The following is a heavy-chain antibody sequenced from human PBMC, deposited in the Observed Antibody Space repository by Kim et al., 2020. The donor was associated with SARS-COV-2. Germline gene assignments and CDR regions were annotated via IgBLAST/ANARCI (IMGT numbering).Heavy chain of an antibody. CDR3: AKERLRFGAYGMDV. J-gene: IGHJ6*02. D-gene: IGHD3-10*01. CDR2: ISYDGSNK. CDR1: GFTFSSYG. Sequence: GGSLRLSCAASGFTFSSYGMHWVRQAPGKGLEWVAVISYDGSNKYYADSVKGRFTISRDNSKKTLYLQMNSLRAEDTAVYYCAKERLRFGAYGMDVWGQGTTVTVSS. V-gene: IGHV3-30*18.